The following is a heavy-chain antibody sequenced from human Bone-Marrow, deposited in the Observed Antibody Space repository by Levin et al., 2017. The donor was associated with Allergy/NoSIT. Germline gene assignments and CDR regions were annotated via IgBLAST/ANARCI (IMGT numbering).Heavy chain of an antibody. Sequence: SLKISCAASGFTFDDYAMHWVRQAPGKGLEWVSGISWNSGSIGYADSVKGRFTISRDNAKNSLYLQMNSLRAEDTALYYCAKDIKGIAARGFFDYWGQGTLVTVSS. D-gene: IGHD6-6*01. CDR2: ISWNSGSI. CDR1: GFTFDDYA. J-gene: IGHJ4*02. V-gene: IGHV3-9*01. CDR3: AKDIKGIAARGFFDY.